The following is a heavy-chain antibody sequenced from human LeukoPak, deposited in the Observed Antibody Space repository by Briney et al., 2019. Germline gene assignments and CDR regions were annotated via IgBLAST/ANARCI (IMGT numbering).Heavy chain of an antibody. CDR1: GDSISTSNSY. CDR2: IYYSGNT. V-gene: IGHV4-39*01. J-gene: IGHJ4*02. CDR3: ARQTGVGLFILP. D-gene: IGHD3-3*01. Sequence: SETLSPTCAVSGDSISTSNSYWGWIRRPPGKGLEWVGSIYYSGNTYYNPSLKSRVTISVDTSKNQFSLKLTSVTAADTAVYYCARQTGVGLFILPGGRGTLVTVSS.